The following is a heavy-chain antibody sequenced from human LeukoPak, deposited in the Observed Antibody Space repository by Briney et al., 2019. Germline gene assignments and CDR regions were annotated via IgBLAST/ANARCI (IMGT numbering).Heavy chain of an antibody. CDR3: ARSTDAVRGVITDFDY. Sequence: PSETLSLTCTVSGGSISSGDYYWSWIRQPPGKGLEWIGYIYYSGSTYYNPSLKSRVTISVDTSKNQFSLKLSSVTAADTAVYYCARSTDAVRGVITDFDYWGQGTLVTVSS. J-gene: IGHJ4*02. V-gene: IGHV4-30-4*01. D-gene: IGHD3-10*01. CDR1: GGSISSGDYY. CDR2: IYYSGST.